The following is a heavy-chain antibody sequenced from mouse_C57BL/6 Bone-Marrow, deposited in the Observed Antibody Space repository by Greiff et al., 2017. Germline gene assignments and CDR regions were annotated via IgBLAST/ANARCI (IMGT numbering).Heavy chain of an antibody. D-gene: IGHD1-1*01. J-gene: IGHJ4*01. CDR2: IYPGDGDT. Sequence: VKLMESGAELVKPGASVKISCKASGYAFSSYWMNWVKQRPGKGLEWIGQIYPGDGDTNYNGKFKGKATLTADKSSSTAYIELSSLTTEDSAVYFCAREGLILRGGAMDYWGQGTSVTVSS. CDR1: GYAFSSYW. V-gene: IGHV1-80*01. CDR3: AREGLILRGGAMDY.